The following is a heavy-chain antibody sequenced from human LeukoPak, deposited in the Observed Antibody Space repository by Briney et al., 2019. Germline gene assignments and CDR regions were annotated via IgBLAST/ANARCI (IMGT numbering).Heavy chain of an antibody. Sequence: PGGSLRLSCVGSGFSFDSYWMNWVRQAPGRGLEWVANINHDGTEKYYVDSVKGRFTISRDNANKSLYLQMNSLSADDTAVYHCARVRSAAGPLDYWGQGTLVTVSS. D-gene: IGHD6-13*01. J-gene: IGHJ4*02. CDR3: ARVRSAAGPLDY. CDR2: INHDGTEK. V-gene: IGHV3-7*01. CDR1: GFSFDSYW.